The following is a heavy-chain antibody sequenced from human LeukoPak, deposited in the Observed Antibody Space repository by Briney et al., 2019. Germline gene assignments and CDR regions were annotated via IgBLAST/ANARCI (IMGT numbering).Heavy chain of an antibody. CDR2: INPNSGGT. D-gene: IGHD2-21*02. J-gene: IGHJ4*02. V-gene: IGHV1-2*02. CDR1: GYXFTGYY. CDR3: ARGYCSGDCFTLFDY. Sequence: ASVKVSCKASGYXFTGYYIHWVRQAPGQGLEWMGWINPNSGGTNYAQKFQGRVTMTGDTSISTAYMELSSLRSDDTAVYYCARGYCSGDCFTLFDYWGQGTLVTVSS.